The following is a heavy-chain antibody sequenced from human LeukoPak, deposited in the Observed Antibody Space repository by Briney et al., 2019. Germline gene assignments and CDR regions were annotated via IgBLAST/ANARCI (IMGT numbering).Heavy chain of an antibody. CDR1: GGSFSSGSYY. V-gene: IGHV4-61*01. CDR2: IYYSGST. Sequence: PSETLSLTCTVSGGSFSSGSYYWSWIRQPPGKGLEWIGYIYYSGSTNYNPSLKSRVTISVGTSKNQFSLKLSSVTAADTAVYYCASTVVVAATRSFDPWGQGTLVTVSS. CDR3: ASTVVVAATRSFDP. J-gene: IGHJ5*02. D-gene: IGHD2-15*01.